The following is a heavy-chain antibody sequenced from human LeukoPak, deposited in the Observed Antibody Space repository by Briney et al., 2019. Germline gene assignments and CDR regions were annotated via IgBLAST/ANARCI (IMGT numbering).Heavy chain of an antibody. CDR1: GYSFATYW. CDR2: IYPGDSDT. Sequence: GESLKISCKGFGYSFATYWIVWVRQMPGKGLEWMGIIYPGDSDTIYSPSFQGQVTISADKSTSTAHLQWSSLKASDTAIYYCLRREGNSHYDYWGQGTLVTVSS. D-gene: IGHD4-23*01. J-gene: IGHJ4*02. V-gene: IGHV5-51*01. CDR3: LRREGNSHYDY.